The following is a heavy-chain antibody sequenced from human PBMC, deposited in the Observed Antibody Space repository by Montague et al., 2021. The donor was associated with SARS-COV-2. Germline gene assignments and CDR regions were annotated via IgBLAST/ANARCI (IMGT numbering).Heavy chain of an antibody. Sequence: SETLSLTCAVYGGSFSGYYWSWIRQPPGKGLEWIGEINHSGSTNYNPSLKSRVTISVDTSKNQFSLKLSSVTAADTAVYYYARGSSFVTIFGVVITDPPFDYWGQGTLVTVSS. CDR2: INHSGST. CDR1: GGSFSGYY. J-gene: IGHJ4*02. CDR3: ARGSSFVTIFGVVITDPPFDY. D-gene: IGHD3-3*01. V-gene: IGHV4-34*01.